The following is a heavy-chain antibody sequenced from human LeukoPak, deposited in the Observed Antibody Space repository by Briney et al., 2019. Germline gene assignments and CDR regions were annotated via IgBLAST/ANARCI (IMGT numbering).Heavy chain of an antibody. D-gene: IGHD6-19*01. V-gene: IGHV4-4*02. CDR3: ARATIAVAGDFDY. CDR2: IYHSGST. Sequence: SGTLSLTCAVSGGFISSSNWWSWVRQPPGKGLEWIGEIYHSGSTTYNPSLKSRVTISVDKSKNQFSLKLSSVTAADTAVYYCARATIAVAGDFDYWGQGTLVTVSS. CDR1: GGFISSSNW. J-gene: IGHJ4*02.